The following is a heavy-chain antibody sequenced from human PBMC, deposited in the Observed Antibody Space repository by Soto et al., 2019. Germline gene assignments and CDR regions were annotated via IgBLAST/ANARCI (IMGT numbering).Heavy chain of an antibody. CDR2: IIPIFGTA. J-gene: IGHJ5*02. V-gene: IGHV1-69*13. Sequence: ASVKVSCKASGGTLSSYAISWVRQAPGQGLEWMGGIIPIFGTANYAQKFQGRVTITADESTSTAYMELSSLRSEDTAVYYCARDRYSSGWPFDPWGQGTLVTVSS. D-gene: IGHD6-19*01. CDR1: GGTLSSYA. CDR3: ARDRYSSGWPFDP.